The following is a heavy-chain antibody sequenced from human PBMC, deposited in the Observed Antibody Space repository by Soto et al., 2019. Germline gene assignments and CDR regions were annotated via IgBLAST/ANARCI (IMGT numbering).Heavy chain of an antibody. Sequence: QVQLVQSGTEVKKPGSSVKVSCKASVGTFSSYAISWVRQAPGQGLEWMGGIIPVFQTAYYTQRFQGRVTITADESTNTAYMELSSLRSEDTAIYYCARGGSGYTWFNEFWGQGTLVTVSS. CDR1: VGTFSSYA. CDR2: IIPVFQTA. J-gene: IGHJ4*02. D-gene: IGHD3-22*01. V-gene: IGHV1-69*01. CDR3: ARGGSGYTWFNEF.